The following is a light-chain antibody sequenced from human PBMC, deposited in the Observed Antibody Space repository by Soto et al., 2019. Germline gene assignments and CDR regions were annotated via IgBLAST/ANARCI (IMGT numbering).Light chain of an antibody. CDR2: DAS. Sequence: EIVMTQTQATLSVSPGDRTTLSCRASQSVSRILAWYQQKPGQAPRLLIYDASRRATGVPDRFSGSGSGTDCTLTISRLEPEDFAVYYCQQYGNSPRTFGQGTKVDIK. CDR1: QSVSRI. CDR3: QQYGNSPRT. J-gene: IGKJ1*01. V-gene: IGKV3-20*01.